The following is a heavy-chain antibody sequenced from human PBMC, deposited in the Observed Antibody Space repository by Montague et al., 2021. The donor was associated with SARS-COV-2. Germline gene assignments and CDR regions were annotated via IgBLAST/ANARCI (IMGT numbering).Heavy chain of an antibody. J-gene: IGHJ6*02. CDR3: EGWHVSPEDGMDV. CDR1: VHSSVVEL. CDR2: VCSRLLA. V-gene: IGHV4-59*10. Sequence: SETLSLTCAGDVHSSVVELRNRAEEPACKLLASLELVCSRLLAKYNPSLKSRVTVSVDTSKNQFSLSLTSGTAADTAVYYREGWHVSPEDGMDVWGQGTTVTVSS.